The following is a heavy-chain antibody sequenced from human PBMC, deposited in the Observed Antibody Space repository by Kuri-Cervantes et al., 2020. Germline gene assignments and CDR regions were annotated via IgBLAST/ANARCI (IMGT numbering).Heavy chain of an antibody. J-gene: IGHJ6*02. CDR2: ISYDGSYK. CDR3: AKDLDGWLQLNYGMDV. D-gene: IGHD5-24*01. V-gene: IGHV3-30*18. Sequence: GESLKISCAASGFTFSSYWMHWVRQAPGKGLEWVAVISYDGSYKYYAGSVKGRFTISRDNSKNTLYLQMNSLRAEDTAVYYCAKDLDGWLQLNYGMDVWGQGTTVTVSS. CDR1: GFTFSSYW.